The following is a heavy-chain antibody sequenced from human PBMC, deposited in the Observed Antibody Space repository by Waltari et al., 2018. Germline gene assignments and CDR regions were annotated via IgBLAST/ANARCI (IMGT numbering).Heavy chain of an antibody. Sequence: QVQLVQSGAEVKKPGASVKVSCKASGYTFTGYYMHWVRQAPGQGLEWMGRINPNSGGTNYAQKFQGRVTMTRDTSISTAYMELSRLRSDDTAVYYCARYSSGYYYPNWFDPWGQGTLVTVSS. CDR2: INPNSGGT. CDR3: ARYSSGYYYPNWFDP. D-gene: IGHD3-22*01. CDR1: GYTFTGYY. J-gene: IGHJ5*02. V-gene: IGHV1-2*06.